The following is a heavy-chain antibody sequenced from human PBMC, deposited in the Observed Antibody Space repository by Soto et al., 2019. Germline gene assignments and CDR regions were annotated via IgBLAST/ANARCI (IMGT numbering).Heavy chain of an antibody. CDR1: GGSISSYY. D-gene: IGHD6-19*01. J-gene: IGHJ4*02. CDR3: ARVSSGWWDFDY. Sequence: QVQLQESGPGLVKPSETLSLTCTVSGGSISSYYWSWIRQPPGKGLEWIGYIYYSGSTNYNPSLNSRVTISVNTSKNQSSLKLTSVTAADTAVYYCARVSSGWWDFDYWGQGTLVSVSS. CDR2: IYYSGST. V-gene: IGHV4-59*01.